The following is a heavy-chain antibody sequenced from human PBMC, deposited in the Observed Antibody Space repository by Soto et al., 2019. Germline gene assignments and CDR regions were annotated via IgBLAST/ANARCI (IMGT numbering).Heavy chain of an antibody. Sequence: ERLCRTCPVSGGSISSYYWSWIRQPAGKGLEWIGRIYTSGSTNYNPSLKSRVTMSVDTSKNQFSLKLSSVTAADTAVYYCARARSSNNCYDVFDYWGQGTLVTVYS. V-gene: IGHV4-4*07. CDR1: GGSISSYY. CDR2: IYTSGST. J-gene: IGHJ4*02. CDR3: ARARSSNNCYDVFDY. D-gene: IGHD2-2*01.